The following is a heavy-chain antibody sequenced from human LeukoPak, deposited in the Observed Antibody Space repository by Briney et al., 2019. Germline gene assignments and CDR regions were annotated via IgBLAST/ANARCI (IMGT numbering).Heavy chain of an antibody. D-gene: IGHD2-2*01. CDR1: GGSISSGGYY. J-gene: IGHJ6*02. Sequence: PSQTLSLTCTVSGGSISSGGYYWSWIRQHPGKGLEWIGYIYYSGSTYYNPSLRSRVTISVDTSMNQFSLKLSSVTAADTAVYYCARAKCSSTSCYGPYYYYGMDVWGQGTTVTVSS. V-gene: IGHV4-31*03. CDR2: IYYSGST. CDR3: ARAKCSSTSCYGPYYYYGMDV.